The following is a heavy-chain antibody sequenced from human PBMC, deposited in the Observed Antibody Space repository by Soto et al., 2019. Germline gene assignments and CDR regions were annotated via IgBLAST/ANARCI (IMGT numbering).Heavy chain of an antibody. CDR2: IRATGGQT. J-gene: IGHJ4*02. D-gene: IGHD2-21*01. CDR3: AQDRGWGVVSPSHDS. Sequence: EVHLLESGGGVVQPGGSLRLSCAASGFTFRNFVMSWVRQAPGKWLEWVSAIRATGGQTFYADSVKGRFTISRDNSKNRLDLQLDSRRDEDTDLYFGAQDRGWGVVSPSHDSWGQGTLVTVSS. V-gene: IGHV3-23*01. CDR1: GFTFRNFV.